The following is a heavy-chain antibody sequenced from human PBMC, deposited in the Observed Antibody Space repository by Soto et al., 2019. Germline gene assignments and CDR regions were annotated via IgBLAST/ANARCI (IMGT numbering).Heavy chain of an antibody. V-gene: IGHV3-23*01. Sequence: EVQLLESGGGLVQPGGSLRLSCARSGFTFSTYDMRYAMSWVRQAPGKGLEWVSTLSDSTYYADSVTGLFTISTDNSKSTLFLQMNSLRAEDTAVYYCARSLGPGSHYVDYWGQGTLVTVSS. J-gene: IGHJ4*02. CDR1: GFTFSTYDMRYA. D-gene: IGHD3-10*01. CDR2: LSDST. CDR3: ARSLGPGSHYVDY.